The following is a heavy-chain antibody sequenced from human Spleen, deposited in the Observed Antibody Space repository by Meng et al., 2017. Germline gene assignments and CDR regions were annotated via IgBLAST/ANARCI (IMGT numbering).Heavy chain of an antibody. CDR2: INPKSGDT. Sequence: ASVKVSCKASGYTFPDYWLHWVRRAPGQGLEWMGRINPKSGDTHYAQRFQGRVTMTGGTSISTAYMGLSGLSLDDTAMYYCARDEDISAAGKRYGDYWGQGTLVTVSS. CDR1: GYTFPDYW. D-gene: IGHD6-13*01. V-gene: IGHV1-2*06. J-gene: IGHJ4*02. CDR3: ARDEDISAAGKRYGDY.